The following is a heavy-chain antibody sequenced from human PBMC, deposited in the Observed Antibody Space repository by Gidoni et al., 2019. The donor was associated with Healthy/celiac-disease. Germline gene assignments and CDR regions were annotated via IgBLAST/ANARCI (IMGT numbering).Heavy chain of an antibody. CDR1: GFTFSSYA. CDR2: ISYDGSNK. V-gene: IGHV3-30-3*01. J-gene: IGHJ6*02. Sequence: QVQLVESGGGVVQPGRSLRLSCAASGFTFSSYAMHWVRQAPGKGLEWVAVISYDGSNKYYADSVKGRFTISRDNSKNTRYLQMNSLRAEDTAVYYCARAEYSSSGGGMDVWGQGTTVTVSS. D-gene: IGHD6-6*01. CDR3: ARAEYSSSGGGMDV.